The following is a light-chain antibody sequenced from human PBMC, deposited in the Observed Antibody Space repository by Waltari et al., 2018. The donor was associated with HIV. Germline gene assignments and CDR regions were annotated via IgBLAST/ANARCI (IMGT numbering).Light chain of an antibody. Sequence: NFMLTQPHSVSESPGQTVTISCTRTGGSLTSNYVPWYQRRPGCSPTTVISEDDQRPSGVPGRFSGSIYSSSNSSSLTISGLKPEDDADYYCQSSDRNNQVFGGGTKLTVL. CDR1: GGSLTSNY. J-gene: IGLJ3*02. CDR2: EDD. CDR3: QSSDRNNQV. V-gene: IGLV6-57*01.